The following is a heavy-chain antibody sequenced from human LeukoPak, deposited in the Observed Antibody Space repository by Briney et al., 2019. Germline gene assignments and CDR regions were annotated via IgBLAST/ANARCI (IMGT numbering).Heavy chain of an antibody. CDR3: AKGNGYTYGRYYFDY. CDR1: GFTFSSYA. Sequence: PGGSLRLSCAASGFTFSSYAMGWVRQAPGKGLEWVSAITASGDNTYYADSVKGRFTISRDNSKNTLYLQTNSLRAEDTAVYYCAKGNGYTYGRYYFDYWGQGTLVTVSS. J-gene: IGHJ4*02. CDR2: ITASGDNT. V-gene: IGHV3-23*01. D-gene: IGHD5-18*01.